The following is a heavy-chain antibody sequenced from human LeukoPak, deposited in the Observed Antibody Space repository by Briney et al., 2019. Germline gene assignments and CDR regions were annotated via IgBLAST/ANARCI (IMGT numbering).Heavy chain of an antibody. V-gene: IGHV3-66*01. D-gene: IGHD5/OR15-5a*01. J-gene: IGHJ1*01. CDR3: ARDGLRFSGD. Sequence: GGSLRLSCAAHGFTVSSTYMSWVRQAPGKGLEWVSVIYSGGSRFYADSVKGRFTVSRDNSNNTLYLQMNSLRDEDTAVYYCARDGLRFSGDWGQGTLVTVSS. CDR1: GFTVSSTY. CDR2: IYSGGSR.